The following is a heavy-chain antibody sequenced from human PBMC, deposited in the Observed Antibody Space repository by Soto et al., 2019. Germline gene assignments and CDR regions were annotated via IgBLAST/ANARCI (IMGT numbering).Heavy chain of an antibody. V-gene: IGHV1-8*01. Sequence: SRQGAGYTMPSYLVYWVRQATGQGLEWMGWMNPNSGNTGYAQKFQGRVTMTRNTSISTAYMELSSLRSEDTAVYYCARGPRVVSRVQGTLVTVSS. J-gene: IGHJ4*02. CDR3: ARGPRVVS. D-gene: IGHD2-15*01. CDR2: MNPNSGNT. CDR1: GYTMPSYL.